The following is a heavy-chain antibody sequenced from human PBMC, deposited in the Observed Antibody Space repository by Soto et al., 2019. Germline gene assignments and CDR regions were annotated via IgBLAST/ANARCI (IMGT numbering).Heavy chain of an antibody. J-gene: IGHJ4*02. CDR3: ARDKITGLFDY. D-gene: IGHD2-8*02. CDR1: GGSISSYY. CDR2: IYYSGST. V-gene: IGHV4-59*12. Sequence: PSETLSLTCTVSGGSISSYYWSWIRQPPGKGLEWIGDIYYSGSTNYNPSLKSRATISVDTSKNQFSLKLSSVTAADTAVYYCARDKITGLFDYWGQGTLVTVSS.